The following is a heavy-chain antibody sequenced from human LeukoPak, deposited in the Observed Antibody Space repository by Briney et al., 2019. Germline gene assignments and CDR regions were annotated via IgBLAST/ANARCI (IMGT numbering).Heavy chain of an antibody. D-gene: IGHD5-18*01. V-gene: IGHV4-61*02. CDR1: GGSISSGTYY. CDR3: ARGGGGIQLWTTTDY. CDR2: IYTSGST. J-gene: IGHJ4*02. Sequence: PSETLSLTCTVSGGSISSGTYYWSWIRQPAGKGLEWIGRIYTSGSTNYNPSLKSRVTISLDTSKNQFSLRLTSVTAADTAVYYCARGGGGIQLWTTTDYWGQGTLVTVSS.